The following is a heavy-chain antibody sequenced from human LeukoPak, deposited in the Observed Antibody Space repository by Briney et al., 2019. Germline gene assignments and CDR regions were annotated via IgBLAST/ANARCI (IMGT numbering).Heavy chain of an antibody. Sequence: SETLSLTCTLSGDSITSSDHYWVWIRQSPGKGLEWIGSVSQSGNTYYRSSLKSRVTVSIDTSMNEFSLILTSVTAADTAQYYCARHLYYSASAFWYIDLWGRGTLVIVSP. CDR2: VSQSGNT. CDR3: ARHLYYSASAFWYIDL. J-gene: IGHJ2*01. CDR1: GDSITSSDHY. V-gene: IGHV4-39*01. D-gene: IGHD3-10*01.